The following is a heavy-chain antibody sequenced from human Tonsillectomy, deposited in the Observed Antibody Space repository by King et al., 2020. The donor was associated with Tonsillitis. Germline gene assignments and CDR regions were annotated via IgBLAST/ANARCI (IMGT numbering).Heavy chain of an antibody. J-gene: IGHJ4*02. D-gene: IGHD3-3*01. CDR1: GFTFSSYA. CDR3: ARERVGPTYYDFWSGYGPLDY. V-gene: IGHV3-30*04. Sequence: QLVQSGGGVVQPGRSLRLSCAASGFTFSSYAMHWVRQAPGKGLEWVAVISYDGSNKYYADSVKGRFTISRDNSKNTLYLQMNSLRGEDTAVYYCARERVGPTYYDFWSGYGPLDYWGQGTLVTVSS. CDR2: ISYDGSNK.